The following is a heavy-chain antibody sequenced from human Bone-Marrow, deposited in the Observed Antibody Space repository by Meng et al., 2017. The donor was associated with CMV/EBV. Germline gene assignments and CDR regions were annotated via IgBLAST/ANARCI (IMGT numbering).Heavy chain of an antibody. V-gene: IGHV3-21*01. CDR3: ARDSRTTNVYYDFWSATGEYYGMDV. CDR2: ISSSSSYI. Sequence: GGSLRLSCAASGFTFSSYSMNWVRQAPGKGLEWVSSISSSSSYIYYADSVKGRFTISRDNAKNSLYLQMNSLRAEDTAVYYCARDSRTTNVYYDFWSATGEYYGMDVWGQGTTVTVSS. CDR1: GFTFSSYS. D-gene: IGHD3-3*01. J-gene: IGHJ6*02.